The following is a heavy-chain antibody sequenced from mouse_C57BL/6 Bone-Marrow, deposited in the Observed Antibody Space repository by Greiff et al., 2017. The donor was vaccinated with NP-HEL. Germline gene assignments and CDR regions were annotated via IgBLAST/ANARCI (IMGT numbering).Heavy chain of an antibody. D-gene: IGHD2-1*01. Sequence: QVQLQQSGAELVRPGTSVKVSCKASGYAFTNYLIEWVKQRPGQGLEWIGVINPGSGGTKYNEKFKGKATLTADKSTSTAYMQLSSLTSEDSAVYFCARRWGAYGNYDYWGQGTTLTVSS. CDR1: GYAFTNYL. CDR3: ARRWGAYGNYDY. V-gene: IGHV1-54*01. J-gene: IGHJ2*01. CDR2: INPGSGGT.